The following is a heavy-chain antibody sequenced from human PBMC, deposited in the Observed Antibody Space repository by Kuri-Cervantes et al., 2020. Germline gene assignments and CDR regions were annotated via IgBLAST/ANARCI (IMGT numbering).Heavy chain of an antibody. J-gene: IGHJ4*02. D-gene: IGHD3-10*01. CDR2: IWYDGSNK. Sequence: GESLKISCAASGFTFSSYSMNWVRQAPGKGLEWVAVIWYDGSNKYYADSVKGRFTISRDNSKNTLYLQMNSLRAEDTAVYYCARGRSYLNYWGQGTLVTVSS. V-gene: IGHV3-33*08. CDR3: ARGRSYLNY. CDR1: GFTFSSYS.